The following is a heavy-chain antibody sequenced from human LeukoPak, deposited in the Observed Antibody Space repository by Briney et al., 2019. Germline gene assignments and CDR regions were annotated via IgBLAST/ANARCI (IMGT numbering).Heavy chain of an antibody. CDR1: GFTFSSYA. CDR2: ISGSGGST. CDR3: AKGGYSSGWGEYYFDY. J-gene: IGHJ4*02. V-gene: IGHV3-23*01. D-gene: IGHD6-19*01. Sequence: GGSLRLSCAASGFTFSSYAMSWVRQASGKGLEWVSGISGSGGSTYYADSVKGRFTIFRDNSENTLNLQMNSLRAEDTALYYCAKGGYSSGWGEYYFDYWGQGTLVTVSS.